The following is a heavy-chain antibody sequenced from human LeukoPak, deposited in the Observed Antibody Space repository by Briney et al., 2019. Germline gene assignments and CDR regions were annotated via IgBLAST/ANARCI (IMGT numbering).Heavy chain of an antibody. D-gene: IGHD6-19*01. CDR3: ARAPGSGWSD. Sequence: SETLSLTCTVSGYSISSGYYWGWIRQPPGEGLEWIGAISNSGKTYYKSSLQSRVTISMDTLKNNFSLKLTSATVADTAFYCCARAPGSGWSDWSQGTLVTVSS. CDR1: GYSISSGYY. V-gene: IGHV4-38-2*02. CDR2: ISNSGKT. J-gene: IGHJ4*02.